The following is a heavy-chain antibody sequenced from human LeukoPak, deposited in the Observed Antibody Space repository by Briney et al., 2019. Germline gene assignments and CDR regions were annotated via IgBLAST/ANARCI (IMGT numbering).Heavy chain of an antibody. CDR1: GYTFTNFY. V-gene: IGHV1-69*13. J-gene: IGHJ4*02. CDR2: IIPIFGTA. CDR3: ARPDHLGVDY. Sequence: ASVKVSCKTSGYTFTNFYMHWVRQAPGQGLEWMGGIIPIFGTANYAQKFQGRVTITADESTSTAYMELSSLRSEDTAVYYCARPDHLGVDYWARETWSPSPQ. D-gene: IGHD3-3*02.